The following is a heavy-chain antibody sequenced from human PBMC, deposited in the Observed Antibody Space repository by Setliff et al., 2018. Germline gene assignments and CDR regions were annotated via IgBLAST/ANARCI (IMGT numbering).Heavy chain of an antibody. CDR1: GGTFSSYA. V-gene: IGHV1-18*01. J-gene: IGHJ4*02. D-gene: IGHD2-21*01. CDR2: ISIDDDKT. Sequence: ASVKVSCKASGGTFSSYAISWVRQAPGQGLEWMGWISIDDDKTKYAQKFQGRVTMTTDTSTRTAYMEVTSLRSDDTAVYYCATEKFPGDWGDYWGQGTLVTVSS. CDR3: ATEKFPGDWGDY.